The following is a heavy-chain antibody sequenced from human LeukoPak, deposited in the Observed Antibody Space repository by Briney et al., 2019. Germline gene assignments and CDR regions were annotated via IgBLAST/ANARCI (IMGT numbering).Heavy chain of an antibody. D-gene: IGHD2/OR15-2a*01. V-gene: IGHV3-48*01. CDR2: ISSSSSTI. CDR1: GFTFSSYS. Sequence: GGSLRLSCAASGFTFSSYSMNWVRQAPGKGLEWVSYISSSSSTIYYADSVKGRFTISRDNAKNSLYLQMNSLRAEDTAVYYCARDLEYLGWDYWGQGTLVTVSS. CDR3: ARDLEYLGWDY. J-gene: IGHJ4*02.